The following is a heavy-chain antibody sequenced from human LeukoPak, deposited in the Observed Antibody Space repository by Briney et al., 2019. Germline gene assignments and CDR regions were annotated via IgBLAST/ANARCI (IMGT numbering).Heavy chain of an antibody. D-gene: IGHD6-19*01. CDR2: IYTSGST. J-gene: IGHJ4*02. V-gene: IGHV4-61*02. Sequence: SQTLSLTCTVSGGSISSGSYYWSWIRQPAGKGLEWIGRIYTSGSTNYNPSLKSRVTMSVDTSKNQFSLNLSSVTAADTAVYYCARDRRRSSGWPQFDCWGQGTLVTVSS. CDR1: GGSISSGSYY. CDR3: ARDRRRSSGWPQFDC.